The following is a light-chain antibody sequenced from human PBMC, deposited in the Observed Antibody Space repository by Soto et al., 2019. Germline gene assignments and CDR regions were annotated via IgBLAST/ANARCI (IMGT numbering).Light chain of an antibody. CDR2: AVS. J-gene: IGLJ2*01. CDR1: NSDVGNYNL. Sequence: QSALTQPASVYGSPGQWITISCAGTNSDVGNYNLVSWYQHHPGKAPRLIIYAVSKRPSGISDRFSGSKSGSTASLTISGLQPEDEADYHCCSYAGNTTFKFGGGTKLTVL. CDR3: CSYAGNTTFK. V-gene: IGLV2-23*02.